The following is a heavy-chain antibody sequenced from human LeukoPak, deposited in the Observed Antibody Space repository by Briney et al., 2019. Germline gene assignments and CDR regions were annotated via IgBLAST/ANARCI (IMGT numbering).Heavy chain of an antibody. Sequence: GSLRLSCAASGFTFSSYWMSWVRQAPGKGLEGVANIKQDGSEKYYVDSVKGRFTISRDNAKNSLYLQINSLRAEDTAVYYCARGGYCSSTSCYEAWFFDYWGQGTLVTVSS. CDR1: GFTFSSYW. CDR2: IKQDGSEK. D-gene: IGHD2-2*03. CDR3: ARGGYCSSTSCYEAWFFDY. V-gene: IGHV3-7*01. J-gene: IGHJ4*02.